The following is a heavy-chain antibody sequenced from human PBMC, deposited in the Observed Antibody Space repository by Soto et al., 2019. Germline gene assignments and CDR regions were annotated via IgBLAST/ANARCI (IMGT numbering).Heavy chain of an antibody. CDR1: GFAFSSYW. J-gene: IGHJ4*02. CDR2: INSDGSST. V-gene: IGHV3-74*01. CDR3: AGVSVGAYYFDY. D-gene: IGHD1-26*01. Sequence: EVQLVESGGGLVQPGGSLRLSCAASGFAFSSYWMHWVRQAPGKGLAWVSRINSDGSSTSYADSVKGRFTISRHNTKNTLYLQMNSLRAEDTAVYYCAGVSVGAYYFDYWGQGTLVTVSS.